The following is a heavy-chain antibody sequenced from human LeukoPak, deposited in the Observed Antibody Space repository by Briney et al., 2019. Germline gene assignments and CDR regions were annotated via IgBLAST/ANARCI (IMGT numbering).Heavy chain of an antibody. D-gene: IGHD6-19*01. CDR3: AKCSTSAYTSGWCNWIDP. Sequence: PGGSLRLSCGVSGFTFSDYWMHWVRQAPGKGLVWVSRINSDGSNTNYAGSVKGRFTISRDNAKNTLYLQMNSLRADDTAVYYCAKCSTSAYTSGWCNWIDPWGQGTLVTVSS. CDR1: GFTFSDYW. CDR2: INSDGSNT. V-gene: IGHV3-74*01. J-gene: IGHJ5*02.